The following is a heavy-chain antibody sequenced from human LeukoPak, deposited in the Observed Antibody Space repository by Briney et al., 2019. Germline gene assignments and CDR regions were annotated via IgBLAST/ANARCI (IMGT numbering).Heavy chain of an antibody. V-gene: IGHV1-69*13. CDR3: ARGTGTGTTTFHYYYYGMDV. Sequence: SVKVSCKASGGTFSSYAISWVRQAPGQGLEWMGGIIPIFGTANYAQKFQGRVTITADESTSTAYMELSSLRSEDTAVYYCARGTGTGTTTFHYYYYGMDVWGQGTTVTVSS. D-gene: IGHD1-7*01. CDR1: GGTFSSYA. J-gene: IGHJ6*02. CDR2: IIPIFGTA.